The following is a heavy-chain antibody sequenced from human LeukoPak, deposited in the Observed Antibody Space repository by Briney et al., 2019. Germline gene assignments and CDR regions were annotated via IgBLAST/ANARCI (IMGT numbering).Heavy chain of an antibody. CDR2: IYSGGST. V-gene: IGHV3-66*04. J-gene: IGHJ4*02. CDR3: ARHIWARIAAAGYLDY. D-gene: IGHD6-13*01. CDR1: GFTFSNSW. Sequence: GGSLRLSCAASGFTFSNSWMTWVRQAPGKGLEWVSVIYSGGSTYYADSVKGRFTISRDNSKNTLYLQMNSLRAEDTAVYYCARHIWARIAAAGYLDYWGQGTLVTVSS.